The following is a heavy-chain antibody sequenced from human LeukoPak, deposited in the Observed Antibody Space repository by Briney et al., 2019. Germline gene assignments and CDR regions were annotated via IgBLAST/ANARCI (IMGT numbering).Heavy chain of an antibody. D-gene: IGHD4-11*01. V-gene: IGHV3-21*01. J-gene: IGHJ6*03. Sequence: GGSLRLSCEASGFAFNSYTITWVRQAPGKGLESVSSITSRSSHIYIADSVKGRFTISRDNAKNSLFLQMSSLRVEDTAVYYCARVAQGATTENSFYYYMDVWGTGTTVTVSS. CDR1: GFAFNSYT. CDR2: ITSRSSHI. CDR3: ARVAQGATTENSFYYYMDV.